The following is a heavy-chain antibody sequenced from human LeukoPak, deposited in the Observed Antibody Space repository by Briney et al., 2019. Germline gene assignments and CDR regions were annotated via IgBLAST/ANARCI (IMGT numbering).Heavy chain of an antibody. D-gene: IGHD6-13*01. CDR2: ISQNSGI. CDR1: GFSFTIYA. Sequence: PGGSLRLSCAASGFSFTIYAMSWVRQAPGKGLEWVSSISQNSGIYYADSVKGRFTISSDNSKNTLFLQMNSLRAEDTAVYYCAKDRSGYGGSYDFDYWGQGTLVTVSS. J-gene: IGHJ4*02. V-gene: IGHV3-23*01. CDR3: AKDRSGYGGSYDFDY.